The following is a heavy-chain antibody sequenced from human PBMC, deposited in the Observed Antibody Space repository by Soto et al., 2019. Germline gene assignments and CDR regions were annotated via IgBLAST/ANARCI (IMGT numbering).Heavy chain of an antibody. Sequence: EVQLVESGGGLVKPGGSLRLSCAASGFTFSSYSMNWVRQAPGKGLEWVSSVSSSGSYTYYADSLKGRFTISRDNAKKSLFLQMNSLRVEDTAVYYCARDKMFGEDNDAFDIWGQGTMVSVSS. CDR2: VSSSGSYT. CDR3: ARDKMFGEDNDAFDI. V-gene: IGHV3-21*01. CDR1: GFTFSSYS. J-gene: IGHJ3*02. D-gene: IGHD3-10*02.